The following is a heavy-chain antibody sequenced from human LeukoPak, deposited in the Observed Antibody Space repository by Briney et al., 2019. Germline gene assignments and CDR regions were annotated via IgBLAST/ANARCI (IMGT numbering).Heavy chain of an antibody. V-gene: IGHV3-9*01. Sequence: GGSLRLSCVASGFTFHNYAMHWVRQAPGKGLEWVSGISWNSGNIGHADSVKGRLTISRDNAKNSLYLQMNSLRAEDTALYYCAKDFGYDFWSGWRVLDYWGQGTLVTVSS. CDR2: ISWNSGNI. D-gene: IGHD3-3*01. CDR1: GFTFHNYA. CDR3: AKDFGYDFWSGWRVLDY. J-gene: IGHJ4*02.